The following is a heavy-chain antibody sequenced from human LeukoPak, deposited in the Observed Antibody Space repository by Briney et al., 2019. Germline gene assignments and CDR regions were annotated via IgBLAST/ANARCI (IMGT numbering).Heavy chain of an antibody. Sequence: SGTLSLTCTVSGGSISSGDYYWSWIRQPPGKGLEWIGYIYYSGSTYYNPSLKSRVTISVDTSKNQFSLKLSSVTAADTAVYYCAREGAYYDSSGYDDYWGQGTLVTVSS. CDR3: AREGAYYDSSGYDDY. CDR1: GGSISSGDYY. D-gene: IGHD3-22*01. CDR2: IYYSGST. V-gene: IGHV4-30-4*08. J-gene: IGHJ4*02.